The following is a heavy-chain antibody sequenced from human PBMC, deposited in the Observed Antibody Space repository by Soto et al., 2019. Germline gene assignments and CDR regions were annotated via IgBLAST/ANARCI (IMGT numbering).Heavy chain of an antibody. CDR3: AARRSGLYAMDV. J-gene: IGHJ6*02. Sequence: SVKVSCKASGFTFSASAVQWVRQARGQRPEWMGWIVGGSGNTNYAQNSQERVIITRDMSTSTVYMELSSLRSDDTAVYFCAARRSGLYAMDVWGQGTTVTVSS. CDR1: GFTFSASA. D-gene: IGHD1-26*01. V-gene: IGHV1-58*01. CDR2: IVGGSGNT.